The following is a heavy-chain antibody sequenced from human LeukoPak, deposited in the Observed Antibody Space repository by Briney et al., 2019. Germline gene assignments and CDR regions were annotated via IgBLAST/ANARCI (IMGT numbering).Heavy chain of an antibody. Sequence: GASVKVSCKASGYTFTSYGISWVRQAPGQGLEWMGIINPSGGSTSYAQKFQGRVTMTTDMSTSTVYMELSSLRSEDTAVYYCARFSRWGSGPIATFDYWGQGTLVTVSS. J-gene: IGHJ4*02. D-gene: IGHD3-16*01. CDR3: ARFSRWGSGPIATFDY. CDR1: GYTFTSYG. CDR2: INPSGGST. V-gene: IGHV1-46*01.